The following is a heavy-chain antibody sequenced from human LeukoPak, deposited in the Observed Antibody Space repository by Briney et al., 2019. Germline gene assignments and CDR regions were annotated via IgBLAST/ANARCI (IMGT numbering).Heavy chain of an antibody. J-gene: IGHJ6*02. V-gene: IGHV3-30*18. D-gene: IGHD6-19*01. CDR1: GFTFSSYG. CDR2: ISYDESKK. Sequence: GGSLRLSCAASGFTFSSYGMHWVRQAPGKGLEWVAVISYDESKKYYADSVKGRFTISRDNSKNTLYLQMNSLRAEDTAVYYCAKVNSGYSSGWYIDHYSYGMDVWGQGTTVTVSS. CDR3: AKVNSGYSSGWYIDHYSYGMDV.